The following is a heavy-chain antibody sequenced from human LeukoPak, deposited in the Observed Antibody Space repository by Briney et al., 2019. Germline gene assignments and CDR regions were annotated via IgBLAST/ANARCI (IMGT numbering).Heavy chain of an antibody. CDR3: ARPCSGSYHGPVRY. CDR2: IYPGDSAT. D-gene: IGHD1-26*01. CDR1: GYSFSNYC. Sequence: GESLKISCKVSGYSFSNYCIGWVRQMPGKGLEWMGIIYPGDSATRYSPSFQGQVTISADKSISTAYPQWSSLKASDTAMYYCARPCSGSYHGPVRYWGQGTLVTVSS. V-gene: IGHV5-51*01. J-gene: IGHJ4*02.